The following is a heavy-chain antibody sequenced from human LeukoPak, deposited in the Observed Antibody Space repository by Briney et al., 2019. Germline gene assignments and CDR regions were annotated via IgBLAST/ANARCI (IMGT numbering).Heavy chain of an antibody. J-gene: IGHJ5*02. CDR3: ARMDCSSTSCYGLGVWFDP. Sequence: SETLSLTCTVSGGSISSYYWSWIRQPPGKGLEWIGYIYYSGGTNYNPSLKSRVTISVDTSKNQFSLKLSSVTAADTAVYYCARMDCSSTSCYGLGVWFDPWGQGTLVTASS. V-gene: IGHV4-59*01. D-gene: IGHD2-2*01. CDR2: IYYSGGT. CDR1: GGSISSYY.